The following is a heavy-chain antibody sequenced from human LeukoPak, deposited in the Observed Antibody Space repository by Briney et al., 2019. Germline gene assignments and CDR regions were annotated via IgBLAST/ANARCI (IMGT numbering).Heavy chain of an antibody. CDR3: ARAPRFDSSGYSR. CDR2: IYYSGST. J-gene: IGHJ4*02. V-gene: IGHV4-31*03. CDR1: SGSISSGGYY. Sequence: PSQTLSLTCTVSSGSISSGGYYWSWIRQHPGKGLEWIGYIYYSGSTYYNPSLKSRVTISVDTSKNQFSLKLSSVTAADTAVYYCARAPRFDSSGYSRWGQGTLVTVSS. D-gene: IGHD3-22*01.